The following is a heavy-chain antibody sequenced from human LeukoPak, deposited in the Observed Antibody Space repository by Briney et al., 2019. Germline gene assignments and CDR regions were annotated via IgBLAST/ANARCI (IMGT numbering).Heavy chain of an antibody. Sequence: PGGSLRLSSAASGFTLSNYWMIWVRQAPGQGLEWVANINQVGSEKYYGDSVKGRFTISRDNSKNSLYLQMNSLRAEDTAVYFCARDHVEPGVILDSWGQGTLVTVSS. CDR1: GFTLSNYW. D-gene: IGHD1-14*01. V-gene: IGHV3-7*05. J-gene: IGHJ4*02. CDR3: ARDHVEPGVILDS. CDR2: INQVGSEK.